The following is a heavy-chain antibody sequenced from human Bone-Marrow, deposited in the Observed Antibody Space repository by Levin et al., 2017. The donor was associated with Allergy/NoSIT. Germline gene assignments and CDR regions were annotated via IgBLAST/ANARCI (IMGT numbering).Heavy chain of an antibody. CDR1: GGSISSYY. J-gene: IGHJ4*02. CDR2: IYYSGST. D-gene: IGHD6-19*01. CDR3: ARGGGAVAGKFDY. V-gene: IGHV4-59*01. Sequence: SETLSLTCTVSGGSISSYYWSWIRQPPGKGLEWIGYIYYSGSTNYNPSLKSRVTISVDTSKSQFSLRLSSVTAADTAVYYCARGGGAVAGKFDYWGQGTLVTVPS.